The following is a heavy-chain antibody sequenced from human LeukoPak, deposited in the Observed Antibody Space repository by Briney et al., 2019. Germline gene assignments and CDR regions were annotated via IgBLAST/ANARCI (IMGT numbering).Heavy chain of an antibody. Sequence: SETLSLTCAVYGGSFSGYYWSWIRQPPGKGLEWIGEINRSGSTNYNPSLKSRVTISVDTSKNQFSLKLSSVTAADTAVYYCARAPFTSLVRYYYYYGMDVWGQGTTVTVSS. CDR3: ARAPFTSLVRYYYYYGMDV. J-gene: IGHJ6*02. V-gene: IGHV4-34*01. CDR1: GGSFSGYY. CDR2: INRSGST. D-gene: IGHD6-13*01.